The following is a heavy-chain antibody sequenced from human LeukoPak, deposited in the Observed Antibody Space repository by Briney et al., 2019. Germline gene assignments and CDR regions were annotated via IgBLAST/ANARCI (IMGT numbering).Heavy chain of an antibody. J-gene: IGHJ6*03. V-gene: IGHV1-69*05. Sequence: SVKVSCKASGGTFSSYSITWVRQAPGQGLEWMGGIMPLFNTANYAQQFQGRVTITTDESTSTAYMELSSLRFEDTAMYYCAKVDRYHYYLDVWGKGTTVTVSS. CDR1: GGTFSSYS. CDR3: AKVDRYHYYLDV. CDR2: IMPLFNTA.